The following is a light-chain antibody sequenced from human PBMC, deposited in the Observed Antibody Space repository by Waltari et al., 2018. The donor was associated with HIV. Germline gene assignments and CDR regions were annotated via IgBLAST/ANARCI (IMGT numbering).Light chain of an antibody. Sequence: QSALTQPASVSGSPGQSITISCTGTSSHVGNYNYVSWYPQHPGKAPKLTVYDVTKRPSGVSNRFSGSKSGNTASLTISGLQAEDEADYYCCSYAGSSTFVFGGGTKLTVL. CDR2: DVT. CDR3: CSYAGSSTFV. V-gene: IGLV2-23*02. J-gene: IGLJ2*01. CDR1: SSHVGNYNY.